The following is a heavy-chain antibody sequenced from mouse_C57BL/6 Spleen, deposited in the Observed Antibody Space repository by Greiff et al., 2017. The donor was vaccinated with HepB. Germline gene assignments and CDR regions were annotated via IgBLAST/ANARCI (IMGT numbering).Heavy chain of an antibody. CDR1: GYAFTSSW. V-gene: IGHV1-82*01. Sequence: VQLLQSGPELVKPGASVKISCKASGYAFTSSWMNWVKQRPGKGLGWIGRIYPGDGDTNYNGKFKGKATLTVDTSSSTAYMQLSSLTSEDSAVYFCARSGGYDGDYAMDYWGQGTSVTVSA. CDR3: ARSGGYDGDYAMDY. CDR2: IYPGDGDT. D-gene: IGHD2-2*01. J-gene: IGHJ4*01.